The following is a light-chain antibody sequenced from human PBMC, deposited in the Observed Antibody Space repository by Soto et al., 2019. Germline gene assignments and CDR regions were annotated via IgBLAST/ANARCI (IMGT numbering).Light chain of an antibody. V-gene: IGKV1-5*03. J-gene: IGKJ1*01. CDR3: QQYNSYSP. CDR1: QSISSW. Sequence: DIQMTQSPSTLSASVGDRVTITCRASQSISSWLAWYQQKPGKAPKLLIYKASSLESGVTSRFSGSGPGTEFTLTIRSLQTADVATYYCQQYNSYSPFGQGTKVEIK. CDR2: KAS.